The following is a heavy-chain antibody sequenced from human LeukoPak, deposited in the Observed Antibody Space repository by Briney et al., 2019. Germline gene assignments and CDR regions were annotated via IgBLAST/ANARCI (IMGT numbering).Heavy chain of an antibody. V-gene: IGHV1-18*01. Sequence: ASVKVSCKASGYTFTSYGISWVRQAPGQGLEWMGWISAYNGSTNYAQKLQGRVTMTTDTSTSTAYMELRSLRSDDTAVYYCARRVVVTAIPRGFDPWGQGTLVTVSS. D-gene: IGHD2-21*02. J-gene: IGHJ5*02. CDR2: ISAYNGST. CDR3: ARRVVVTAIPRGFDP. CDR1: GYTFTSYG.